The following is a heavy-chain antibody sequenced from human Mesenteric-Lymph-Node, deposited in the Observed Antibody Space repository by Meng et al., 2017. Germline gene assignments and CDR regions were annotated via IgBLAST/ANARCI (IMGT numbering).Heavy chain of an antibody. V-gene: IGHV4-4*07. Sequence: SETLSLTCTVSGGSISSYTWSWIRQPAGKGLEWIGRIYTSGNTDCNPSFKSRVTMSVDTSKNQFSLKLDSVTAADTAVYYCARELYGSGWYGESWGQGTLVTVSS. J-gene: IGHJ4*02. CDR1: GGSISSYT. D-gene: IGHD6-19*01. CDR3: ARELYGSGWYGES. CDR2: IYTSGNT.